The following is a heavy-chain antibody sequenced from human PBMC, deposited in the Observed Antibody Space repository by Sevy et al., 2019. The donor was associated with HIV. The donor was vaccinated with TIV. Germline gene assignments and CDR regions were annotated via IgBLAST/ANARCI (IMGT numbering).Heavy chain of an antibody. D-gene: IGHD3-16*01. CDR3: ARAPEGDSDYITGAFDY. J-gene: IGHJ4*02. Sequence: GGSLRLSCAASGFTFSSYSMNWVRQAPGMGLEWVSSISVSSSHIFYADSVKGRFTISRDNAKNSLYLQMNSLRAEDTALYYCARAPEGDSDYITGAFDYWGQGTLVTVSS. V-gene: IGHV3-21*01. CDR1: GFTFSSYS. CDR2: ISVSSSHI.